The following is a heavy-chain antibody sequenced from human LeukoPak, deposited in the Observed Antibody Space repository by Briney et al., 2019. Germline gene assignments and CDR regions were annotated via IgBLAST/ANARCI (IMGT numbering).Heavy chain of an antibody. CDR2: ISPHNGNT. V-gene: IGHV1-18*01. CDR1: GYTFTNYG. D-gene: IGHD2-2*01. CDR3: ARDPRYCSRTSCYNWFDP. J-gene: IGHJ5*02. Sequence: ASVKVSCKASGYTFTNYGISWVRQAPGQGLEWMGWISPHNGNTNYAQKVQGRVTMTTDTSTSTAYMELRSLRSDDTAVYYCARDPRYCSRTSCYNWFDPWGQGTLVTVSS.